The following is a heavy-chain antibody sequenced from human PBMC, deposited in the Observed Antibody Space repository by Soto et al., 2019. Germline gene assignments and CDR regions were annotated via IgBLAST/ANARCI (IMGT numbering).Heavy chain of an antibody. CDR3: ARWSCSSSSCRSNPFHI. CDR2: ISTYNDNT. CDR1: GYIFINYG. Sequence: GASVKVSCKASGYIFINYGISWVRQAPGQGLEWMGWISTYNDNTIYAEELRGRVTMTADPSTRTAYLELAYLRSDDTAVDYCARWSCSSSSCRSNPFHIWGQGTMVTVSS. J-gene: IGHJ3*02. D-gene: IGHD2-2*01. V-gene: IGHV1-18*01.